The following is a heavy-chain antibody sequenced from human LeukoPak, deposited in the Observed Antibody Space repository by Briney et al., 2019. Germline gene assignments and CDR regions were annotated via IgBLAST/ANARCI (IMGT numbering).Heavy chain of an antibody. V-gene: IGHV1-2*02. J-gene: IGHJ4*02. Sequence: ASVKVSCKASGYTFTGYYMHWVRQAPGQGLEWMGWINPNSGGTNYAQKFQGRVTMTRDTSISTAYMELSRLRSDDTAVYYCARGFVGNCSGGSCYSPGWWYWGQGTLVTVSS. CDR3: ARGFVGNCSGGSCYSPGWWY. CDR2: INPNSGGT. D-gene: IGHD2-15*01. CDR1: GYTFTGYY.